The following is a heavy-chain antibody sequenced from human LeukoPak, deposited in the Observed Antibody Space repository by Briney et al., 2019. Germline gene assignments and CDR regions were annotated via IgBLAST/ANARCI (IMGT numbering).Heavy chain of an antibody. V-gene: IGHV3-23*01. CDR3: AKDHLPLGYCSSTSCYWNYMDI. CDR2: ISGSGGST. D-gene: IGHD2-2*01. Sequence: GGSLRLSCAASGFTFSSYAMSWVRQAPGKGLEWVSAISGSGGSTYYADSVKGRFTISRDNSKNTLYLQMNSLRAEDTAVYYCAKDHLPLGYCSSTSCYWNYMDIWGKGTTVTVSS. CDR1: GFTFSSYA. J-gene: IGHJ6*03.